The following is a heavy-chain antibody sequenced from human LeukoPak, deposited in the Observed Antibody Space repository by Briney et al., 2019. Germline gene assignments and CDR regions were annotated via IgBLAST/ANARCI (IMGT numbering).Heavy chain of an antibody. CDR3: AREGHYYDSSGYLDY. Sequence: ASVKVSCKAAGYTFTSYGISWVRQAPGQGLEWMGWINPNSGGTNYAQKFQGRVTMTRDTSISTAYMELRSLRSDDTAVYYCAREGHYYDSSGYLDYWGQGTLVTVSS. CDR1: GYTFTSYG. J-gene: IGHJ4*02. V-gene: IGHV1-2*02. D-gene: IGHD3-22*01. CDR2: INPNSGGT.